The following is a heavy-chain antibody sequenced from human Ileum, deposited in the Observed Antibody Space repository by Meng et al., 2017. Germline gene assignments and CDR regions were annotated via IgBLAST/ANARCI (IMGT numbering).Heavy chain of an antibody. D-gene: IGHD6-13*01. CDR2: INPNSGGT. J-gene: IGHJ5*02. CDR3: ARGIAAARTPTHNWFDP. Sequence: ASVKVSCKASGYTFTGYYMHWVRQAPGQGLEWMGWINPNSGGTNYAQKFQGRVTRTRDTSISTAYMELSRLRSDDTAVYYCARGIAAARTPTHNWFDPWGQGTLVTVSS. V-gene: IGHV1-2*02. CDR1: GYTFTGYY.